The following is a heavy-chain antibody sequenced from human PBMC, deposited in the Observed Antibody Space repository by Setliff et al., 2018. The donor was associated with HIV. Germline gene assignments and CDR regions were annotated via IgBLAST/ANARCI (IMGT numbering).Heavy chain of an antibody. CDR3: AKSPAYSSSSYYFDY. CDR2: IYSDGRT. V-gene: IGHV3-66*01. CDR1: GFTVSRNY. Sequence: PGGSLRLSCAASGFTVSRNYMSWVRQAPGKGLEWVSIIYSDGRTYYADSVKGRFTISRDNSKNMLYLQMNSLRAEDTAVYYCAKSPAYSSSSYYFDYWGQGTLVTVSS. J-gene: IGHJ4*02. D-gene: IGHD6-6*01.